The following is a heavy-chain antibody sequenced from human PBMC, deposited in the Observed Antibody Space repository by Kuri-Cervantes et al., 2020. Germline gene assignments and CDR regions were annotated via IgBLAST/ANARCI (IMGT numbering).Heavy chain of an antibody. CDR3: AREGSYSSSVPQNDY. J-gene: IGHJ4*02. Sequence: GGSLRLSCAASGFTFSSYGMHWVRQAPGKGLEWVAVISYDGSNKYYADSVKGRFTISRDNSKNTLYLQMNSLRAEDTAVYYCAREGSYSSSVPQNDYWGQGTLVTVSS. CDR1: GFTFSSYG. CDR2: ISYDGSNK. D-gene: IGHD6-6*01. V-gene: IGHV3-30*03.